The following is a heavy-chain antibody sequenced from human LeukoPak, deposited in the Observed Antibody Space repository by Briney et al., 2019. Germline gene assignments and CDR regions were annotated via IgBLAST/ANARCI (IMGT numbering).Heavy chain of an antibody. V-gene: IGHV1-69*06. CDR1: GGTFSSYS. D-gene: IGHD2-2*01. Sequence: SVKVSCKASGGTFSSYSISWVRQAPGQGLEWMGGIIPMFGTAKYAQKFQGRVTITADKSTSTAYMELSSLRSEDTAVYYCASGTTDIVVVPATLRNYYFDYWGQGTLVTVSS. J-gene: IGHJ4*02. CDR2: IIPMFGTA. CDR3: ASGTTDIVVVPATLRNYYFDY.